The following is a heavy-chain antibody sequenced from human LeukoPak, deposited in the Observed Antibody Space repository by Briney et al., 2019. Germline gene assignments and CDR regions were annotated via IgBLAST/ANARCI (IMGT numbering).Heavy chain of an antibody. CDR1: GGSISSSNYY. Sequence: PSETLSLTCIVSGGSISSSNYYWGWIRQPPGEGLEWIGSIHYSGSTYYNTSLKSRVTISVDKSENQFSLKLSSVTAADTAVYYCARGRYYDYVWGSYRFSAHLDYWGQGTLVTVSS. V-gene: IGHV4-39*01. CDR3: ARGRYYDYVWGSYRFSAHLDY. D-gene: IGHD3-16*02. J-gene: IGHJ4*02. CDR2: IHYSGST.